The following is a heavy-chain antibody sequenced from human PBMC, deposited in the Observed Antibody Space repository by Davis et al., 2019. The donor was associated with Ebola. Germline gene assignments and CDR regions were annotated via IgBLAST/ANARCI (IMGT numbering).Heavy chain of an antibody. D-gene: IGHD6-19*01. J-gene: IGHJ6*02. CDR3: ARAGGEQWHSFYYYYYGMDV. V-gene: IGHV4-38-2*02. CDR2: IYHSGST. Sequence: PGGSLRLSCTVSGYSISSGYYWGWIRQPPGKGLEWIGSIYHSGSTYYNPSLKSRVTISVDTSKNQFSLKLSSVTAADTAVYYCARAGGEQWHSFYYYYYGMDVWGQGTTVTVSS. CDR1: GYSISSGYY.